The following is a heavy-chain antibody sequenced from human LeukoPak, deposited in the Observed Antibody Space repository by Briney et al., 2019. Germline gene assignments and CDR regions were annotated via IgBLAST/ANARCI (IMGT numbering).Heavy chain of an antibody. CDR3: ARHSDILTGYYNPNFDY. CDR2: INPNSGGT. CDR1: GYTFTGYY. Sequence: ASVKVSCKASGYTFTGYYMHWVRQAPGQGLEWMGWINPNSGGTNYAQKFQGRVTMTRDTSISTAYMELSRLRSDDTAVYYCARHSDILTGYYNPNFDYWGQGTLVTVSS. J-gene: IGHJ4*02. D-gene: IGHD3-9*01. V-gene: IGHV1-2*02.